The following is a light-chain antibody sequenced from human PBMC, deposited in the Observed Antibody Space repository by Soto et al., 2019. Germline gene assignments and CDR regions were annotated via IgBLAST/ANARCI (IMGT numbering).Light chain of an antibody. CDR3: QQRSNWPPVT. CDR2: DAS. V-gene: IGKV3-11*01. Sequence: EVVLTQSPATLSLSPGERATLSCRASQSVSRHLAWYQQKPGQAPRSLILDASDRATGIPARFSGSGSGTNFTLTLSSLEPEDFAVYYCQQRSNWPPVTFGGGTKVEIK. CDR1: QSVSRH. J-gene: IGKJ4*01.